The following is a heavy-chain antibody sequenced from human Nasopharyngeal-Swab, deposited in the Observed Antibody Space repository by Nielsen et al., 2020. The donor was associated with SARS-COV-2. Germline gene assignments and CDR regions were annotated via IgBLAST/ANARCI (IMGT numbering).Heavy chain of an antibody. CDR3: AKGSYFDY. V-gene: IGHV3-9*01. CDR2: ISWNSGSI. Sequence: GGSLRLSCAASGFTFADYAMHWVRQAPGKGLEWVSGISWNSGSIGYADSVKGRFTISRDNAKNSLYLQMNSLRAEDTALYYCAKGSYFDYWGQGTLVTVSS. J-gene: IGHJ4*02. D-gene: IGHD6-6*01. CDR1: GFTFADYA.